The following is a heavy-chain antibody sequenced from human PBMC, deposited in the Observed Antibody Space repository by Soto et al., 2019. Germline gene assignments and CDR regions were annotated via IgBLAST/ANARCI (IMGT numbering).Heavy chain of an antibody. D-gene: IGHD6-13*01. V-gene: IGHV1-3*01. CDR2: INAGNGNT. J-gene: IGHJ6*02. CDR1: GYTFTNYA. CDR3: ARDQQQQLGRAYYGMDV. Sequence: QVQFVQSGAEVKKPGASVKVSCKASGYTFTNYAMHWVRQAPGQRLEWMGWINAGNGNTKDSPKFRGRVTITRDTSASTAYMELSSLRSEDTAVFYCARDQQQQLGRAYYGMDVWGQGTTVTVSS.